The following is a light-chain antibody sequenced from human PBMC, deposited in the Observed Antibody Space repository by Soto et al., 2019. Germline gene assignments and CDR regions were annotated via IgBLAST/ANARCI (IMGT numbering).Light chain of an antibody. CDR2: DAS. J-gene: IGKJ4*01. CDR3: QQRSNWPLT. V-gene: IGKV3-11*01. Sequence: EIVLTQSPATLSSSPGERATLSCRASQSVSSYLAWYQQKPGQAPRLLIYDASNRATGIPARFSGSGFGTDFTLTISSLEPEDFAVYYCQQRSNWPLTFGGGTKVDIK. CDR1: QSVSSY.